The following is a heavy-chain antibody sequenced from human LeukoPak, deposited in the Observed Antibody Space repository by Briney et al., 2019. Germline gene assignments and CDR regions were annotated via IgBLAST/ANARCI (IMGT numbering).Heavy chain of an antibody. V-gene: IGHV3-30*04. CDR3: ARDHALEYGNWFDP. J-gene: IGHJ5*02. D-gene: IGHD3-3*01. CDR1: GFTFSSYA. Sequence: PGGSLRLSCAASGFTFSSYAMHWVCQPPGKGLEWVTKISYDGSTKYYTDSVKGRFTISRDNPKNTLYLQMNSLRTEDTALYYCARDHALEYGNWFDPWGQGTLVTVSS. CDR2: ISYDGSTK.